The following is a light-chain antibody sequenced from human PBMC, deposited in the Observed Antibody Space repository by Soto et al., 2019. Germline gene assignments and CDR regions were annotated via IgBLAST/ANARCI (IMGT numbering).Light chain of an antibody. V-gene: IGKV1-33*01. CDR3: QQYVKYPVT. CDR2: DAS. CDR1: QDISNY. J-gene: IGKJ1*01. Sequence: DIQMTQSPSSLSASVGDRVTITCQASQDISNYLNWYQQKPGKAPRLLIYDASNLKTGVPSRFSGSGSGTEFTLTISSLQPDDFATYVCQQYVKYPVTFGQGTKVEIK.